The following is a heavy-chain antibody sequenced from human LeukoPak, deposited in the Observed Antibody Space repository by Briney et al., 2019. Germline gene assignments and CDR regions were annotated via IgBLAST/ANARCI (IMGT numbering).Heavy chain of an antibody. V-gene: IGHV1-18*01. CDR1: GGTFSSYA. Sequence: ASVKVSCKASGGTFSSYAISWVRQAPGQGLEWMGWISAYNGNTNYAQKLQGRVTMTTDTSTSTAYMELRSLRSDDTAVYYCARRTVTEYYFDYWGQGTLVTVSS. CDR2: ISAYNGNT. CDR3: ARRTVTEYYFDY. D-gene: IGHD4-17*01. J-gene: IGHJ4*02.